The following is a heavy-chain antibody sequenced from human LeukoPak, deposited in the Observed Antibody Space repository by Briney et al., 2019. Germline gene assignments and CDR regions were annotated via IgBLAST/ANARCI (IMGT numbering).Heavy chain of an antibody. Sequence: PSETLSLTCTVSGGSISSYYWSWIRQPPGKGLEWIGYIYYSGSTNYNPSLKSRVTISVDTSKNQFSLKLSSVTAADTAVYYCARGQALYYDILTAYPLFDYWGQGTLVTVSS. CDR1: GGSISSYY. V-gene: IGHV4-59*01. D-gene: IGHD3-9*01. CDR2: IYYSGST. CDR3: ARGQALYYDILTAYPLFDY. J-gene: IGHJ4*02.